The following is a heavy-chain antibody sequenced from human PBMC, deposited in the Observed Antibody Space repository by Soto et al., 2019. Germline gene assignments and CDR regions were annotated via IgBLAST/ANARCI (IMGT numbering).Heavy chain of an antibody. Sequence: QITLKESGPTLVKPTQTLTLTCTFSGFSLSTSGVGVGWIRQPPGKALEWLALIYWDDDKRYSPSLKSRLTITKDTSKNQVVLTMTNMDPVDTATYYCARQSPPGYYDFWSATGGFDYWGQGTLVTVSS. CDR3: ARQSPPGYYDFWSATGGFDY. CDR1: GFSLSTSGVG. D-gene: IGHD3-3*01. V-gene: IGHV2-5*02. J-gene: IGHJ4*02. CDR2: IYWDDDK.